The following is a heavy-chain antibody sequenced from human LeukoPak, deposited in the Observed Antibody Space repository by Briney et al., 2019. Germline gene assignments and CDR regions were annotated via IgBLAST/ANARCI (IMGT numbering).Heavy chain of an antibody. V-gene: IGHV3-30*02. Sequence: GGSLRLSCAASGFTFSSYGMHWVRQAPGKGLEWVAFIRYDGSNKYYADSVKGRFTISRDNSKNTLYLQMNSLRAEDTAVYYCAKDGKVGRLEYMDVWGKGTTVTISS. CDR1: GFTFSSYG. D-gene: IGHD1-26*01. J-gene: IGHJ6*03. CDR3: AKDGKVGRLEYMDV. CDR2: IRYDGSNK.